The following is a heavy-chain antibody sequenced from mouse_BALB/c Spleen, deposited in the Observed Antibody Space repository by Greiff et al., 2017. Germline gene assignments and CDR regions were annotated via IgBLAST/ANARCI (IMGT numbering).Heavy chain of an antibody. D-gene: IGHD1-2*01. V-gene: IGHV5-17*02. Sequence: EVKLQESGGGLVQPGGSRKLSCAASGFTFSSFGMHWVRQAPEKGLEWVAYISSGSSTIYYADTVKGRFTISRDNPKNTLFLQMTSLRSEDTAMYYCARSSTTAHAMDYWGQGTSVTVSS. CDR3: ARSSTTAHAMDY. CDR1: GFTFSSFG. CDR2: ISSGSSTI. J-gene: IGHJ4*01.